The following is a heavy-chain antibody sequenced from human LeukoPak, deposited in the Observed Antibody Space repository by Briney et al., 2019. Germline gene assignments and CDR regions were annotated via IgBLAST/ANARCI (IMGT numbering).Heavy chain of an antibody. J-gene: IGHJ6*02. CDR3: ARATNFYYYYGMDV. Sequence: ASVKVSCKTSGYTFTSYYIHWVRQAPGQGSEWRGVINPSSGATNYAQKFQGRVTMTRDTSTSTVYMELSSQRSEDTAVYYCARATNFYYYYGMDVWGQGTTVTVSS. V-gene: IGHV1-46*01. CDR2: INPSSGAT. CDR1: GYTFTSYY. D-gene: IGHD1-26*01.